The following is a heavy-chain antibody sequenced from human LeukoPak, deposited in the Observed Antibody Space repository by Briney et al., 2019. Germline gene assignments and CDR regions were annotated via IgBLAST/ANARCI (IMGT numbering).Heavy chain of an antibody. Sequence: PGGSLRLSCAASGFTFSSYEMNWVRQAPGKGLEWVSYISSGSGSTIYYADSLKGRFTISRDNAKNSLYLQMNSLRAEDTALYYCARATGSNYLDYWGQGTLVTVSS. CDR2: ISSGSGSTI. V-gene: IGHV3-48*03. D-gene: IGHD2-15*01. J-gene: IGHJ4*02. CDR1: GFTFSSYE. CDR3: ARATGSNYLDY.